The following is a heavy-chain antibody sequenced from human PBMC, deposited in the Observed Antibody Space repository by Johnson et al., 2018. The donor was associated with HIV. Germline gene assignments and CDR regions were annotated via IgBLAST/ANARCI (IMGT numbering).Heavy chain of an antibody. V-gene: IGHV3-7*05. CDR3: ARERDSSGYYSDAFDI. CDR1: GFTFSSYW. CDR2: IKQDGSEK. D-gene: IGHD3-22*01. J-gene: IGHJ3*02. Sequence: EKLVESGGGLVQPGGSLRLSCAASGFTFSSYWMSWVRQAPGKGLEWVANIKQDGSEKYYVDSVKGRFTISRDNAKNSLYLQMNSLRAEDTAVYYCARERDSSGYYSDAFDIWGQGTMVTVSS.